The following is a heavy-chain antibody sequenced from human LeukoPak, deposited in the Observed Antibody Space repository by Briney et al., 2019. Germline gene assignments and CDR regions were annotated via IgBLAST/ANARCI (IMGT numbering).Heavy chain of an antibody. CDR2: IWYDGSKK. CDR1: GFTFGSYG. J-gene: IGHJ4*02. D-gene: IGHD3-10*01. V-gene: IGHV3-33*06. CDR3: AKARWHDASGGYSDLDY. Sequence: GRSLRLSCAASGFTFGSYGMHWVRQAPGKGLEWVAVIWYDGSKKYYADPVKGRFTISRDNFKNTLDLQMNSLRDEDTAVYYCAKARWHDASGGYSDLDYWGQGTLVTVSS.